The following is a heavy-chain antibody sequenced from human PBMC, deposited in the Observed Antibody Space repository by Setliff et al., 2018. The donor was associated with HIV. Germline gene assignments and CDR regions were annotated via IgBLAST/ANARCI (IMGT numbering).Heavy chain of an antibody. CDR3: TTDVAEKIHYYSDSSGYFYIDY. CDR2: IRSKAYGGTT. V-gene: IGHV3-49*04. J-gene: IGHJ4*02. Sequence: GGSLRLSCTASGFTFGDYAMSWVRQAPGKGLEWVGFIRSKAYGGTTEYAASVKGRFTISRDDSKSIAYLQMNSLKTEDTAVYFCTTDVAEKIHYYSDSSGYFYIDYWGQGTLVTVSS. CDR1: GFTFGDYA. D-gene: IGHD3-22*01.